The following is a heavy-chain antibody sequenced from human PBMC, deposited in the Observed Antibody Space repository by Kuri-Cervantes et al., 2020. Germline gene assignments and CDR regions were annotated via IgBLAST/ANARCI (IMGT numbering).Heavy chain of an antibody. D-gene: IGHD3-10*01. CDR2: ISSSSSYI. CDR1: GFTFDDYA. Sequence: GGSLRLSCAASGFTFDDYAMHWVRQAPGKGLEWVSSISSSSSYIYYADSVKGRFTISRDNAKNSLYLQMNSLRAEDTAVYYCASGTELLWFGDYYYGMDVWGQGTTVTVSS. CDR3: ASGTELLWFGDYYYGMDV. J-gene: IGHJ6*02. V-gene: IGHV3-21*01.